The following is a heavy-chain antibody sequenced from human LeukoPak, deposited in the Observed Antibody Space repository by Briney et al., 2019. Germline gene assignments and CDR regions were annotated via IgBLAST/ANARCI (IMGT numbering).Heavy chain of an antibody. V-gene: IGHV4-38-2*02. D-gene: IGHD3-3*01. CDR3: ARDLITIFGVVIPYDAFDI. Sequence: SETLSLTCTVSRYSTSNDYYWGWIRQPPGKGLEWIGTIYHSGSTYYNPSLKSRVTISVDTSKNQFSLMLSSVTAADTAVYYCARDLITIFGVVIPYDAFDIWGQGTMVTVSS. J-gene: IGHJ3*02. CDR1: RYSTSNDYY. CDR2: IYHSGST.